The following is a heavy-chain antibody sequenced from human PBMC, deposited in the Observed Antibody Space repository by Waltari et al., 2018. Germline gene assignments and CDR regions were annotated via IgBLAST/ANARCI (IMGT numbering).Heavy chain of an antibody. CDR2: ISSASSTT. CDR1: GFTFIDYS. J-gene: IGHJ4*02. Sequence: EVLLVESGGGLVQPGGSLRLSCAASGFTFIDYSMNWVRQGPEKGLVWVAYISSASSTTFYADSVEGRFSISRDNAKNSLYLQMNSLRDEDTAVYYCVRDRHGDYLRYFDSWGQGNLVTVSS. V-gene: IGHV3-48*02. D-gene: IGHD4-17*01. CDR3: VRDRHGDYLRYFDS.